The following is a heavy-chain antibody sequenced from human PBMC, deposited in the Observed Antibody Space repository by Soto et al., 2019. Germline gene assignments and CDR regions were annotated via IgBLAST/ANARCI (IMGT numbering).Heavy chain of an antibody. CDR1: GFTFSNAW. V-gene: IGHV3-15*01. CDR3: TTETKADRRNDY. D-gene: IGHD6-6*01. CDR2: IKSKTDGGTT. Sequence: EVQLVESGGGLVKPGGSLRLSCAASGFTFSNAWMSWVRQAPGKGLEWVGRIKSKTDGGTTDYAAPVKGRFTISRDDSKNTLYLQMNSLKTEDTAVYYCTTETKADRRNDYWGQGTLVTVSS. J-gene: IGHJ4*02.